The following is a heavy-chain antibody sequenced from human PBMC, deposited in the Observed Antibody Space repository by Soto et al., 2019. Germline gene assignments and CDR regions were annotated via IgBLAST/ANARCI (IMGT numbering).Heavy chain of an antibody. D-gene: IGHD2-21*01. Sequence: VHLLESGGGWVQPGGSLRLSCAASGFIFSNYAMTWVRQAPGKGPEWVSSISGSGGNTHYADSVKGRFTISRDNSKNQLYLQVNCLGVKDGAVDYWANEAYWRKIRGWGDNRFAPRSQGTLVIVSA. J-gene: IGHJ5*02. CDR3: ANEAYWRKIRGWGDNRFAP. CDR2: ISGSGGNT. V-gene: IGHV3-23*01. CDR1: GFIFSNYA.